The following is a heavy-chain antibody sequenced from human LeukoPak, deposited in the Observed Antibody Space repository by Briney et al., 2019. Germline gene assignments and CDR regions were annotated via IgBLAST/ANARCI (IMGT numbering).Heavy chain of an antibody. CDR3: ARDYSLTLGTTTYFQH. V-gene: IGHV7-4-1*02. D-gene: IGHD1-1*01. CDR1: GYIFDIYA. CDR2: INTNTGNP. Sequence: ASVKVSCKASGYIFDIYAMIWVRQAPGQGLELMGWINTNTGNPTYAQGFTGQFVFSLDTSVSTAYLQISSLKAEDTAVYYCARDYSLTLGTTTYFQHWGQGTLVTVSS. J-gene: IGHJ1*01.